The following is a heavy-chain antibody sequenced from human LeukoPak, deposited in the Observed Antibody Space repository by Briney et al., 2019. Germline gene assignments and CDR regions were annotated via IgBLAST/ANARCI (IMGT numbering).Heavy chain of an antibody. D-gene: IGHD4-11*01. Sequence: PGSSLRLSCVASGFTFSHYGMHWVRQSRGKALEWVAVIWNDGSDKYYADSVKGRFSISRDNSRKTVYLHMDSLRAEDTALYYCAKDAQRGFDYSNSLEYWGQGTLVTVS. J-gene: IGHJ4*02. CDR1: GFTFSHYG. CDR3: AKDAQRGFDYSNSLEY. V-gene: IGHV3-33*06. CDR2: IWNDGSDK.